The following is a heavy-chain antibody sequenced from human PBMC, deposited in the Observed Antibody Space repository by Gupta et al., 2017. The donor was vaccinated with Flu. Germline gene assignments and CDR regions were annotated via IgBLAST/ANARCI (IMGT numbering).Heavy chain of an antibody. CDR2: IWADGNNK. J-gene: IGHJ3*02. V-gene: IGHV3-33*01. Sequence: VRQAPGKGPGWVAVIWADGNNKFYADSVKGRFTMSRDNSRSTLLLQMNSLRAEDTAVYHCVRERGPFDAFDIWGRGSMVTVSS. CDR3: VRERGPFDAFDI.